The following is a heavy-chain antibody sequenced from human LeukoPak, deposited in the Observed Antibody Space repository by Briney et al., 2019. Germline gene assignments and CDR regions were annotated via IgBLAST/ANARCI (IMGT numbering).Heavy chain of an antibody. J-gene: IGHJ4*02. V-gene: IGHV3-30-3*01. Sequence: GGSLRLSCAASGFTFSSYAMHWVRQAPGKGLEWVAVISYDGSNKYYADSVKGRFTISRDNSKNTLYLQVNSLRAEDTAVYYCARDGGGMRTAKYYFDYWGQGTLVTVSS. CDR3: ARDGGGMRTAKYYFDY. CDR2: ISYDGSNK. D-gene: IGHD2-8*01. CDR1: GFTFSSYA.